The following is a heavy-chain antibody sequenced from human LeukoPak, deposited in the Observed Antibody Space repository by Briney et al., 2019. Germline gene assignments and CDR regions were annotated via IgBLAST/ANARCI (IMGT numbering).Heavy chain of an antibody. V-gene: IGHV3-48*01. CDR3: ARVSGDGYNSFDY. CDR2: ISSSSPI. J-gene: IGHJ4*02. D-gene: IGHD5-24*01. Sequence: GGSLRLSCAASGFTFSTYFMSWVRQAPGKGLEWVSYISSSSPIYYADSVKGRFTISRDNAKNSLYLQMNSLRAEDTAVYYCARVSGDGYNSFDYWGQGTLVTVSS. CDR1: GFTFSTYF.